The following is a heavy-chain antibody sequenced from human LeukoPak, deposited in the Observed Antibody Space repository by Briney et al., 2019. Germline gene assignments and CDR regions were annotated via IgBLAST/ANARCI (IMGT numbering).Heavy chain of an antibody. CDR2: ISSSSSYI. CDR3: ARVPPIAAAGTDDDY. Sequence: GGSLRLSCAASGFTFSSYSMNWVRQAPGKGLEWVSSISSSSSYIYYADSVKGRFTISRGNAENSLYLQMNSLRAEDTAVYYCARVPPIAAAGTDDDYWGQGTLVTVSS. D-gene: IGHD6-13*01. V-gene: IGHV3-21*01. J-gene: IGHJ4*02. CDR1: GFTFSSYS.